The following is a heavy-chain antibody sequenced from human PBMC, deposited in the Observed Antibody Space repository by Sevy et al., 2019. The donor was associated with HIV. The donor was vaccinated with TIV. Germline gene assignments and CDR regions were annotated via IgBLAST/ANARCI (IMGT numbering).Heavy chain of an antibody. CDR1: DGSFSGYY. CDR2: INESGIT. J-gene: IGHJ5*02. D-gene: IGHD2-2*01. CDR3: ARSPPVVVVPGAPSWFDP. V-gene: IGHV4-34*01. Sequence: ETLSLTCAVHDGSFSGYYWNWIRQLPGKGLEWIGEINESGITYYNPSLKSRVTISVDTSKKQFSLKLNSLTAVDSAVYFCARSPPVVVVPGAPSWFDPWGQGTLVTVSS.